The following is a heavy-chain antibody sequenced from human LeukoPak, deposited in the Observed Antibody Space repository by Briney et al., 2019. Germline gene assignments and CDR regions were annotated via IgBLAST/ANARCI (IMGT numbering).Heavy chain of an antibody. J-gene: IGHJ4*02. CDR2: IDYSGTT. D-gene: IGHD3-22*01. CDR1: SGSISSSNSY. CDR3: ARRTSYASSHYHYVDS. V-gene: IGHV4-39*01. Sequence: SETLSLTCTVSSGSISSSNSYWDWIRQPPGKGLEWIGSIDYSGTTYYNPSLKGRVTMSVDTSEDQFSLKLSSVSAADTAVYYCARRTSYASSHYHYVDSWGQGTLVTVSS.